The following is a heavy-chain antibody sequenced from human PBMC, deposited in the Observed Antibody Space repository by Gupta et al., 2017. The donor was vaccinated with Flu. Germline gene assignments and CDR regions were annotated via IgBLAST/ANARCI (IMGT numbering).Heavy chain of an antibody. D-gene: IGHD1-26*01. CDR1: GFSFSFSTYS. V-gene: IGHV3-48*01. Sequence: QMVESWGGSVQPGGSLRLSCAASGFSFSFSTYSVNWVRQVPGRGLGWISYMRFYDGYTDYADSVKGRFTISADKATNSLYLQMNSLRREDTAIYYCVRDDKWAFDGWGQGTMVTVSS. J-gene: IGHJ3*01. CDR2: MRFYDGYT. CDR3: VRDDKWAFDG.